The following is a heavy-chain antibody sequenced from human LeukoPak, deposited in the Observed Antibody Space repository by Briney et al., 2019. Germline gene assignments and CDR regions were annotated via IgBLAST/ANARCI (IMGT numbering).Heavy chain of an antibody. CDR2: IHISGST. V-gene: IGHV3-66*01. J-gene: IGHJ4*02. CDR1: GLTFTSTY. CDR3: ARAVEYLPLDY. Sequence: GGSLRLSCAASGLTFTSTYITWVRQAPGKGLEWVSIIHISGSTYYSDSVRGRFTISRDNSKNTVYLQMNSLRADDTAVYYCARAVEYLPLDYWGQGTLVAVSS. D-gene: IGHD2/OR15-2a*01.